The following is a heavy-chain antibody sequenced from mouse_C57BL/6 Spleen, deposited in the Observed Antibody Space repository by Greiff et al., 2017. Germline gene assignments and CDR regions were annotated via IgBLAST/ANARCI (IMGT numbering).Heavy chain of an antibody. CDR3: ARSGDYYGSSYRYFDV. Sequence: EVQLQQSGPELVKPGASVKISCKASGYTFTDYYMNWVKQSHGKSLEWIGDINPNNGGTSYNQKFKGKATLTVDKSSSTAYMELRSLTSEDSAVYYCARSGDYYGSSYRYFDVWGTGTTVTVSS. D-gene: IGHD1-1*01. CDR2: INPNNGGT. V-gene: IGHV1-26*01. CDR1: GYTFTDYY. J-gene: IGHJ1*03.